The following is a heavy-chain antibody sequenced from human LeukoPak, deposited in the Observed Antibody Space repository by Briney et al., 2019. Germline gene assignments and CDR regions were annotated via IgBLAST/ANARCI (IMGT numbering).Heavy chain of an antibody. Sequence: PGGSLTLSCAASGFTFSNYGMSWLRQAPGKGLEWVSAISGSGGSTYYADSVKGRFTISRDNSKNTLYLQMNSLSAEDTAIYYCAKTPSSYGSGARGWFDPWGQGTLVTVSS. D-gene: IGHD3-10*01. CDR2: ISGSGGST. CDR3: AKTPSSYGSGARGWFDP. V-gene: IGHV3-23*01. J-gene: IGHJ5*02. CDR1: GFTFSNYG.